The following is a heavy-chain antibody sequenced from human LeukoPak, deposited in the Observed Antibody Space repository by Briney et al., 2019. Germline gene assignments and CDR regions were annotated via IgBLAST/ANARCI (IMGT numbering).Heavy chain of an antibody. CDR3: AKGELLWNWFDP. V-gene: IGHV1-69*06. CDR2: IIPIFGTT. Sequence: ASVKVSCKASGGTFSSYAISWVRQAPGQGLEWMGGIIPIFGTTNYAQKFQDRVTITADKSTSTAYMELSSLRSEDTAVYYCAKGELLWNWFDPWGQGTLVTVSS. D-gene: IGHD3-10*01. J-gene: IGHJ5*02. CDR1: GGTFSSYA.